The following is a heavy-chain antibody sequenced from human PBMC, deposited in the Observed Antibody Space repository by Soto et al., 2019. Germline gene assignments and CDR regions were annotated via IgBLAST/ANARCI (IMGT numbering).Heavy chain of an antibody. D-gene: IGHD3-3*01. CDR1: GFTFSSYA. V-gene: IGHV3-23*01. Sequence: GGSLRLSCAASGFTFSSYAMSWVRQAPGKGLEWVSAISGSGGSTYYADSVKGRFTISRDNSKNTLYLQMNSLRAEDTAVYYCAKDGSDFWSGYPLGHLVDCGMDVWGQGTTVTVSS. CDR3: AKDGSDFWSGYPLGHLVDCGMDV. J-gene: IGHJ6*02. CDR2: ISGSGGST.